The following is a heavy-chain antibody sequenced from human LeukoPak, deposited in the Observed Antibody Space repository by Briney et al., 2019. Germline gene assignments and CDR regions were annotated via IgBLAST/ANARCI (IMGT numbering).Heavy chain of an antibody. V-gene: IGHV4-34*01. Sequence: SETLSLTCAVYGGSFSGYYWSWIRQPPGKGLEWIGEINHGGSTNYNPSLKSRVTISVDTSKNQFSLKLSSVTAADTAVYYCARGGRWLQLPFDYWGQGTLVTVSS. CDR3: ARGGRWLQLPFDY. CDR1: GGSFSGYY. CDR2: INHGGST. D-gene: IGHD5-12*01. J-gene: IGHJ4*02.